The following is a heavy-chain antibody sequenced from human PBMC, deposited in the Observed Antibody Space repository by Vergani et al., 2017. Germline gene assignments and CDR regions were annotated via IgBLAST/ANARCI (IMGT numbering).Heavy chain of an antibody. D-gene: IGHD3-22*01. CDR1: GYTFTGYY. CDR3: ARDMTAYQYYYDSSGYYDD. Sequence: QVQLVQSGAEVKKPGASVKVSCKASGYTFTGYYMHWVRQAPGQGLEWMGWINPNSGGTNYAQKFQGRVTMTRDRSISTAYMELSRLRSDDTAVYYCARDMTAYQYYYDSSGYYDDWGQGTLVTVSS. CDR2: INPNSGGT. V-gene: IGHV1-2*02. J-gene: IGHJ4*02.